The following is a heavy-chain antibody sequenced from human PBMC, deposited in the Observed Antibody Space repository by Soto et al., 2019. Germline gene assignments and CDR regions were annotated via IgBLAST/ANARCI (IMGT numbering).Heavy chain of an antibody. V-gene: IGHV3-23*01. Sequence: EVQLLESGGGLVQPGGSLRLSCAASGFIFSSSAMTWVRQAPGKGLEWVSGLSAGGTATYYADSVKGRFTISRDNSKTTLHRQVNSLRVEDTALKLCASAVGGSSYAYLPADWGHGTLVTVSS. CDR2: LSAGGTAT. D-gene: IGHD5-18*01. CDR1: GFIFSSSA. J-gene: IGHJ4*01. CDR3: ASAVGGSSYAYLPAD.